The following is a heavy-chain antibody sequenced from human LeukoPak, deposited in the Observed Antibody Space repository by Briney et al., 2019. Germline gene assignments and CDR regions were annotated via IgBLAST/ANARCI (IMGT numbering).Heavy chain of an antibody. Sequence: GGSLRLSCAASGFTFSSYAMSWVRQAPGKGLEWVSAISGSGGSTYYADSVKGRFTISRDNSKNTPYLQMNSLRAEDTAVYYCAKEMLVQLERGFNWFDPWGQGTLVTVSS. J-gene: IGHJ5*02. CDR1: GFTFSSYA. D-gene: IGHD1-1*01. CDR3: AKEMLVQLERGFNWFDP. CDR2: ISGSGGST. V-gene: IGHV3-23*01.